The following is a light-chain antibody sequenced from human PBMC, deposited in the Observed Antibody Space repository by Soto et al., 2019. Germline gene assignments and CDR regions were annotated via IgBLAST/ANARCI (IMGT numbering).Light chain of an antibody. V-gene: IGKV3-11*01. CDR3: QQRSSWIT. J-gene: IGKJ5*01. Sequence: EIVLTQSPATLSLSPGERATLSCRASQSVSSYLAWYQQKPGQAPRVLIYDASNRAAGIPARFSGSGSGTDFTLTISSLEPEDFAVYYCQQRSSWITFGQGTRLEI. CDR2: DAS. CDR1: QSVSSY.